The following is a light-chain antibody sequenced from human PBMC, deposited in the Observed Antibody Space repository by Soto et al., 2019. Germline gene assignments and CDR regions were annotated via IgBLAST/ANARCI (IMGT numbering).Light chain of an antibody. CDR3: QKYNSAPT. J-gene: IGKJ4*01. CDR2: SAS. Sequence: DIQMTQAPAPLSASVGNRITITCRASQGLMNYLACYQRRPGKVPALLISSASTLQSGAPSRFSGSGSGKDFTITISSLQPEDPATYYCQKYNSAPTFRGGTKVDIK. CDR1: QGLMNY. V-gene: IGKV1-27*01.